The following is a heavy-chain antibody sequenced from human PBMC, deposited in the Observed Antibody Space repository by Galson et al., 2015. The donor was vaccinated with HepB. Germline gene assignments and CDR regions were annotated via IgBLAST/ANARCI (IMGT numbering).Heavy chain of an antibody. CDR2: IAYDGSNK. CDR3: AKGLQPSPYGDYFDY. D-gene: IGHD4-17*01. CDR1: GVTFSSYG. V-gene: IGHV3-30*18. Sequence: SLRLSCAASGVTFSSYGMHWGRQAPGKGLEWVAGIAYDGSNKYYADSVKGRFTISRDNSKNTLYLQMNSLRAEDTAVYYCAKGLQPSPYGDYFDYWGQGTLVTVSS. J-gene: IGHJ4*02.